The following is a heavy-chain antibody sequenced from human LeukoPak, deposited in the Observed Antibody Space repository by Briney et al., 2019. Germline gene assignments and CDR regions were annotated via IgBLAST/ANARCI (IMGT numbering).Heavy chain of an antibody. Sequence: ASVKVSCKVSGHTLTELSMHWVRQAPGKGLEWMGGFDPEDGETIYAQKFQGRVTMTEDTSTDTAYMELSSLRSEDTAVYYCATVSSGWYYFDYWGQGTLVTVSS. V-gene: IGHV1-24*01. CDR1: GHTLTELS. CDR3: ATVSSGWYYFDY. CDR2: FDPEDGET. D-gene: IGHD6-19*01. J-gene: IGHJ4*02.